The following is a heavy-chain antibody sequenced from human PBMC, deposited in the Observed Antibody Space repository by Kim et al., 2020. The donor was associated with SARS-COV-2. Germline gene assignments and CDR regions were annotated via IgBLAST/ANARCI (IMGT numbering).Heavy chain of an antibody. Sequence: GRSLRLSCAASGFTFSSYGMHWVRQAPGKGLEWVAVISYDGSNKYYADSVKGRFTISRDNSKNTLYLQMNSLRAEDTAVYYCAKDPYGDNDFDYWGQGTLVTVSS. D-gene: IGHD4-17*01. V-gene: IGHV3-30*18. CDR2: ISYDGSNK. CDR3: AKDPYGDNDFDY. J-gene: IGHJ4*02. CDR1: GFTFSSYG.